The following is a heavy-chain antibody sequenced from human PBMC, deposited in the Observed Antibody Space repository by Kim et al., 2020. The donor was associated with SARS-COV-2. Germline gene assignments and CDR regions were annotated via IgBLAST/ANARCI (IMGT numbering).Heavy chain of an antibody. D-gene: IGHD2-2*01. CDR2: KTDGGTA. V-gene: IGHV3-15*01. J-gene: IGHJ4*02. Sequence: KTDGGTAYYAAPVKGRFTISRDDSKNKLYLLMNSLKTEDSGVYYCAAVSMRWGQGTLVTVSS. CDR3: AAVSMR.